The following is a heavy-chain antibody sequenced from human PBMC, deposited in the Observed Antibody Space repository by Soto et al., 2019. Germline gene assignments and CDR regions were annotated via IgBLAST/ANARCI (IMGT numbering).Heavy chain of an antibody. D-gene: IGHD5-18*01. CDR2: INPSGGST. J-gene: IGHJ6*02. V-gene: IGHV1-46*01. Sequence: QVPLVQSGAEVKKPGASVKVSCETSGYTFTTYYMHWVRRAPGQGLEWMGMINPSGGSTSYAQKFQGRVTMTRDTSTRTIYMELSSLRRDDTAIYYCARRAYSYANMDVWGQGTTVTVSS. CDR1: GYTFTTYY. CDR3: ARRAYSYANMDV.